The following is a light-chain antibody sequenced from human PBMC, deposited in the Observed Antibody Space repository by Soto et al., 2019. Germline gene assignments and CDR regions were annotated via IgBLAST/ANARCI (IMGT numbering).Light chain of an antibody. CDR1: VMISTY. Sequence: EIVLTQSPATLSLSPGQRATLSCRASVMISTYVAWYQQKPGQAPRLLIYDASNRAPGVPARFSGSGSGTEFTLTISALEPEDFAVYYCQQYNSYWTFGQGTKVEIK. CDR3: QQYNSYWT. J-gene: IGKJ1*01. V-gene: IGKV3-11*01. CDR2: DAS.